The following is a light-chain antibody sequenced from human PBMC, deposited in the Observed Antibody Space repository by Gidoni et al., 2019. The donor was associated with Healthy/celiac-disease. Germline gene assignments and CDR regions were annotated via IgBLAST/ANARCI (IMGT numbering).Light chain of an antibody. Sequence: QSVLTQPPSASGTPGQRVTISCSGSSSNIGSNYVYWYHQLPGTAPKLLRYRNNQRPSGGPDRCSGAKSGTSASLAISGLRSEDEADYYCAAWDDSLKGVFGGGTKLTVL. V-gene: IGLV1-47*01. CDR2: RNN. CDR3: AAWDDSLKGV. CDR1: SSNIGSNY. J-gene: IGLJ2*01.